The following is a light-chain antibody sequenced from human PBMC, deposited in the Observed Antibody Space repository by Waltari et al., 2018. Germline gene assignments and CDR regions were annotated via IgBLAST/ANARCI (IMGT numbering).Light chain of an antibody. Sequence: QSVLTQPPPVSGAPGQGVTISCPGSSSNIGAGYDVHWYQQLPGTAPKLLIYGNSNRPSGVPDRFSGSKSGTSASLAITGLQAEDEADYYCQSYDSSLSGVVFGGGTKLTVL. CDR2: GNS. CDR1: SSNIGAGYD. V-gene: IGLV1-40*01. CDR3: QSYDSSLSGVV. J-gene: IGLJ2*01.